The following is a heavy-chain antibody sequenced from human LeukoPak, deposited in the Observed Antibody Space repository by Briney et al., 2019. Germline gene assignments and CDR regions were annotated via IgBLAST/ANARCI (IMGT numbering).Heavy chain of an antibody. Sequence: GGSLRLSCAPSGFTFRDYAMSWVRQAPGKGLEWVSGISVTRTTYYPDSVKGRFTISRDNAKNSLYLQVNSLRAEDTAVYYCARGSRFGVVGRDAFDIWGQGTVVTVSS. V-gene: IGHV3-69-1*01. CDR1: GFTFRDYA. CDR2: ISVTRTT. D-gene: IGHD3-3*01. J-gene: IGHJ3*02. CDR3: ARGSRFGVVGRDAFDI.